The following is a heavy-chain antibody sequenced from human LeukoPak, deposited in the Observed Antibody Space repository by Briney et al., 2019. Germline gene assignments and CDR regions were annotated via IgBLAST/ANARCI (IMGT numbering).Heavy chain of an antibody. V-gene: IGHV3-23*01. CDR2: ISGSGGAT. D-gene: IGHD3-10*01. CDR3: ARDVYYGSGSPRLDY. Sequence: GGSLRLSCAASGFTFNTYGMSWVRQAPGKGLEWVSGISGSGGATYYADSVKGRFTISRDDPHNTLYLQMNSLRAEDTAVYFCARDVYYGSGSPRLDYWGQGTLVTVSS. CDR1: GFTFNTYG. J-gene: IGHJ4*02.